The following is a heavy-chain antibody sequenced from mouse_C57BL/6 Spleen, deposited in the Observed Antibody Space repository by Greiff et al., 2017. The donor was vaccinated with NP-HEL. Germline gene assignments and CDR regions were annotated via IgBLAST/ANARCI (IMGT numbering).Heavy chain of an antibody. D-gene: IGHD2-1*01. CDR2: IYPSDSET. CDR1: GYTFTSYW. CDR3: ARGGLYYGNYDAMDY. Sequence: QVQLQQPGAELVKPGASVKLSCKASGYTFTSYWMDWVKQRPGQGLEWIGNIYPSDSETHYNQKFKDKATLTVDKSSSTAYMQLSSLTSEDSAVYYCARGGLYYGNYDAMDYWGQGTSVTVSS. J-gene: IGHJ4*01. V-gene: IGHV1-61*01.